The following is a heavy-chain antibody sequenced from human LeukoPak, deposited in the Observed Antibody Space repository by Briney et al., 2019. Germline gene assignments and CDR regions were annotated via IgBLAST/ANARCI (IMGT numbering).Heavy chain of an antibody. V-gene: IGHV3-30*03. D-gene: IGHD3-22*01. J-gene: IGHJ3*02. CDR1: GFTFSSYG. CDR3: ARVGYYYDSSGTPLDAFDI. CDR2: ISYDGSNK. Sequence: PGGSLRLSCAASGFTFSSYGMHWVRQAPGKGLEWVAVISYDGSNKYYADSVKGRFTISRDNSKNTLYLQMNSLRAEDTAVYYCARVGYYYDSSGTPLDAFDIWGQGTMVTVSS.